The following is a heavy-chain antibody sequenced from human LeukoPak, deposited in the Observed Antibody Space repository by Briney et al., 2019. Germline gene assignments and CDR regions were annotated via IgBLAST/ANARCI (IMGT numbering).Heavy chain of an antibody. CDR2: ISGSGGGT. J-gene: IGHJ4*02. CDR1: GFTFSSYG. V-gene: IGHV3-23*01. CDR3: AKKRWLHSPFDY. D-gene: IGHD5-24*01. Sequence: PGGSLRLSCAASGFTFSSYGMSWVRQAPGKGLEWVSAISGSGGGTYYADSVKGRFTISRDNSKNTLYLQMNSLRAEDTAVYYCAKKRWLHSPFDYWGQGTLVTVSS.